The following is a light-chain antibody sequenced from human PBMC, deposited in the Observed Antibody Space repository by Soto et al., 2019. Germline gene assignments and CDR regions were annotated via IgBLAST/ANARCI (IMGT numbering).Light chain of an antibody. Sequence: DIQMTQSPSTLSASVGDRVTITCRASQNISNWLAWYQQKAGKAPKLLISKASSLESGVPSRFSGSGFGTEVTLTISSLQPDDFATYCWQQYYGSPGTFGQGTKVEI. J-gene: IGKJ1*01. CDR3: QQYYGSPGT. CDR1: QNISNW. CDR2: KAS. V-gene: IGKV1-5*03.